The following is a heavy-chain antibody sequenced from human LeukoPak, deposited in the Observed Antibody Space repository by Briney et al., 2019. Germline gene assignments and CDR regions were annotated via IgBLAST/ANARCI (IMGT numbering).Heavy chain of an antibody. J-gene: IGHJ3*02. Sequence: SETLSLTCTVSGGSISSYYWSWIRPPPGKGLEWIGYIYYNGNTNYSPSLKSRVTMSVDTSKNEFSLKLSSMTAVDTALYYCARGYNAFDIWGQGTMVTVSS. V-gene: IGHV4-59*12. CDR3: ARGYNAFDI. CDR1: GGSISSYY. D-gene: IGHD5-18*01. CDR2: IYYNGNT.